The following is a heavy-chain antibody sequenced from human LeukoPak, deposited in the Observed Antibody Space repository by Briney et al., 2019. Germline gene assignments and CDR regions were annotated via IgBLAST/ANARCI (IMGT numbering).Heavy chain of an antibody. V-gene: IGHV4-59*01. CDR1: GGSISSYY. D-gene: IGHD1-26*01. CDR3: ARVAGGSYPFDY. CDR2: IYYSGST. Sequence: PSETLSLTCTVSGGSISSYYWSWIRQPPGRGLEWIGYIYYSGSTNYNPSLKSRVTISVDTSKNQFSLKLSSVTAADTAVYYCARVAGGSYPFDYWGQGTLVTVSS. J-gene: IGHJ4*02.